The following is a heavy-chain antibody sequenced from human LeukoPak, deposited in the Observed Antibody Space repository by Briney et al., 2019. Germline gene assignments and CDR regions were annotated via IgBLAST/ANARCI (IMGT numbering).Heavy chain of an antibody. CDR2: IIPIFGTA. J-gene: IGHJ2*01. V-gene: IGHV1-69*05. D-gene: IGHD6-6*01. CDR1: GGTFSSYA. Sequence: GSSVKVSCKASGGTFSSYAISWVRQALGQGLEWMGGIIPIFGTANYAQKFQGRVTITTDESTSTAYMELSSLRSEDTAVYYCARDGYSSSSQYFDLWGRGTLVTVSS. CDR3: ARDGYSSSSQYFDL.